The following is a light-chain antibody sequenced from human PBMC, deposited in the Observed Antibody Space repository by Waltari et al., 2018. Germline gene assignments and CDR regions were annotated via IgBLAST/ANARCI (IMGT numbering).Light chain of an antibody. J-gene: IGLJ3*02. CDR2: RND. Sequence: QSVLTQPPSASATPGQGVIISSSGSRSNIGNTVVNWYQQLPGKAPKLLIYRNDQRPSGVPARFSGSKSGTSASLAINGLQSEDEADYYCAAWDDSLRGHWVFGGGTKVTVL. CDR3: AAWDDSLRGHWV. CDR1: RSNIGNTV. V-gene: IGLV1-44*01.